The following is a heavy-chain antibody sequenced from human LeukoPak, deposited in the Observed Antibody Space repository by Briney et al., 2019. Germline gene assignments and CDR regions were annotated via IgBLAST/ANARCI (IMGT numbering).Heavy chain of an antibody. CDR1: GYTFASYG. V-gene: IGHV1-18*01. CDR3: ARGVPALKWLRFDY. Sequence: GASVKVSCKTSGYTFASYGISWVRQAPGQGLEWLGWISTYNGNTNYAQKVQGRVTMTTDTSTSTAYMELSSLRSEDTAVYYCARGVPALKWLRFDYWGQGTLVTVSS. D-gene: IGHD5-12*01. CDR2: ISTYNGNT. J-gene: IGHJ4*02.